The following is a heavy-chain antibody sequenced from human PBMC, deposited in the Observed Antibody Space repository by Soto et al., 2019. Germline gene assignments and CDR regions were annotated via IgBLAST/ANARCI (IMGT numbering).Heavy chain of an antibody. Sequence: ASETLSLTCTVSGGSISSNDYYWSWIRQPPGKGLEWIGYIYYSETTYYNPSLRSRLTIPIDTSKNQFSLKLSSVSAADTAVYYCARQYCSGGSCHSAFDIWGQGTMVTVSS. D-gene: IGHD2-15*01. CDR2: IYYSETT. CDR3: ARQYCSGGSCHSAFDI. V-gene: IGHV4-30-4*01. J-gene: IGHJ3*02. CDR1: GGSISSNDYY.